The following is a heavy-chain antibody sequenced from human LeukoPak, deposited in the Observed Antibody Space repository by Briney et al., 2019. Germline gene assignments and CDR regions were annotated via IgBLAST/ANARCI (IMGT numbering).Heavy chain of an antibody. CDR2: IRGSDDST. V-gene: IGHV3-23*01. J-gene: IGHJ4*02. CDR3: AKDVYGDYGGLDY. D-gene: IGHD4-17*01. Sequence: GGSLRLSCAASGFPFSTYAMSWVRQAPGKGLEWVSSIRGSDDSTYYADSVKGRFAISRDNSKNTLYLQMNSLRAEDTAVYYCAKDVYGDYGGLDYWGQGTLVTVSS. CDR1: GFPFSTYA.